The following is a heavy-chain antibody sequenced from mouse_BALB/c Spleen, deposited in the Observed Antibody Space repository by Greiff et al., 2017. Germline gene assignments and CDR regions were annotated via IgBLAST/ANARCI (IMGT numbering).Heavy chain of an antibody. V-gene: IGHV1-31*01. D-gene: IGHD1-1*01. CDR3: AREDYYGSSHYAMDY. J-gene: IGHJ4*01. CDR2: INPYNGAT. CDR1: GYSFTGYY. Sequence: VQLQQSGPELVKPGASVKISCKASGYSFTGYYMHWVKQSHVKSLEWIGRINPYNGATSYNQNFKDKASLTVDKSSSTAYMELHSLTSEDSGVYDCAREDYYGSSHYAMDYWGQGTSVTVSS.